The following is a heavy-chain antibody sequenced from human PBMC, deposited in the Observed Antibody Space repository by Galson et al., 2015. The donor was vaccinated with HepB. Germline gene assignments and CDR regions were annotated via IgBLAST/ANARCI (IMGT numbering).Heavy chain of an antibody. J-gene: IGHJ4*02. CDR3: ARVTDPGPIWFGELLSGGVLFDY. Sequence: SLRLSCAASGFTFDDYAMHWVRQAPGKGLEWVSGISWNSGSIGYADSVKGRFTISRDNAKNSLYLQMNSLRAEDTAVYYCARVTDPGPIWFGELLSGGVLFDYWGQGTLVTVSS. V-gene: IGHV3-9*01. D-gene: IGHD3-10*01. CDR1: GFTFDDYA. CDR2: ISWNSGSI.